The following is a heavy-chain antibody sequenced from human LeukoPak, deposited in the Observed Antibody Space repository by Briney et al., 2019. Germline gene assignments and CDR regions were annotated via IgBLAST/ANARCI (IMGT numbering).Heavy chain of an antibody. CDR1: GGSISSGGYY. Sequence: SSQTLSLTCTVSGGSISSGGYYWSWIRQHPGKGLEWIGHIYYSGSTYYNPSLKSRVTISVDTSKNQFSLKLSSVTAADTAVYYCARGISSTSLDLWGRGTLVTVSS. D-gene: IGHD2-2*01. J-gene: IGHJ2*01. V-gene: IGHV4-31*03. CDR3: ARGISSTSLDL. CDR2: IYYSGST.